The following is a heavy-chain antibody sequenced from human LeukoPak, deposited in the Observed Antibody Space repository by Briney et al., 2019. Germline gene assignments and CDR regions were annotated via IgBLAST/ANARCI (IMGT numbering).Heavy chain of an antibody. CDR2: ISSSSSTI. CDR3: ARNLYSYYMDV. Sequence: GGSLRLSCAASGFTFSSYSMNWVRQAPGKGLEWVSYISSSSSTIYYADSVKGRFTISRDNAKNSLYLQMNSLRAEDTAVYYCARNLYSYYMDVWGKGTTVTVSS. J-gene: IGHJ6*03. CDR1: GFTFSSYS. V-gene: IGHV3-48*04.